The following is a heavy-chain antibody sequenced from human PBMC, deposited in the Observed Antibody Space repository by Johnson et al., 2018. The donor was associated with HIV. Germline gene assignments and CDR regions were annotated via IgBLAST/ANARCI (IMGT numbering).Heavy chain of an antibody. V-gene: IGHV3-33*08. D-gene: IGHD5-24*01. CDR1: GFIFSDHY. CDR2: IWYDGNNK. Sequence: QVQLVESGGGLVKPGGSLRLSCAASGFIFSDHYMSWVRQAPGKGLEWVAVIWYDGNNKYYADSVKGRFTISRDSSRNTLYLQIDTLKVEDTALYYCTRSKLQFLAPDAFDLWGQGTMVTVSS. J-gene: IGHJ3*01. CDR3: TRSKLQFLAPDAFDL.